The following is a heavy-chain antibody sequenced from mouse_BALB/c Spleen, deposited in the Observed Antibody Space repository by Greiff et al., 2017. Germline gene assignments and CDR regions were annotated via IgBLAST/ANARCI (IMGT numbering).Heavy chain of an antibody. CDR1: GFNIKDYY. J-gene: IGHJ4*01. CDR2: IDPENGDT. V-gene: IGHV14-4*02. CDR3: ALTTGDAMDY. Sequence: EVQLQQSGAELVRSGASVKLSCTASGFNIKDYYMHWVKQRPEQGLEWIGWIDPENGDTEYAPKFQGKATMTADTSSNTAYLQLSSLTSEDTAVYYCALTTGDAMDYWGQGTSVTVSS. D-gene: IGHD1-1*01.